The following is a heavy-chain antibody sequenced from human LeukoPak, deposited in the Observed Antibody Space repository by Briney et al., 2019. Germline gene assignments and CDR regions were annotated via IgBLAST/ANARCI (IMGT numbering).Heavy chain of an antibody. V-gene: IGHV3-30-3*01. Sequence: PGGSLRLSCAASGFTFSSYAMHWVRQAPGKGLEWVAFTSYDASSKYYADSVKGRFTISRDNSKNTLYLQMNSLRAEDTAVYYCAKEGSSGYDYFDYWGQGTLVTVSS. J-gene: IGHJ4*02. D-gene: IGHD5-12*01. CDR2: TSYDASSK. CDR3: AKEGSSGYDYFDY. CDR1: GFTFSSYA.